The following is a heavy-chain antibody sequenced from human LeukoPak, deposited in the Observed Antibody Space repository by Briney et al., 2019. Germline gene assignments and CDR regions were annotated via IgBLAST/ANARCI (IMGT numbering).Heavy chain of an antibody. CDR2: IKRKTDGGTT. CDR1: GFTVSNAW. V-gene: IGHV3-15*01. Sequence: GGSLRLSCAASGFTVSNAWMSWVRQAPGKGLEWIGRIKRKTDGGTTDYAAPVRGRFSISRDDSKNTLYLQVNSLKTEDTAMYYCATSNMIEERGYWGAFDIWGQGTMVTVSS. D-gene: IGHD3-22*01. J-gene: IGHJ3*02. CDR3: ATSNMIEERGYWGAFDI.